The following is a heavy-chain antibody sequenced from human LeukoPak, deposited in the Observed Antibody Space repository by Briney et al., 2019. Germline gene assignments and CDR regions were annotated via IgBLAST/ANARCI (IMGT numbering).Heavy chain of an antibody. D-gene: IGHD5-24*01. CDR1: GFIFSGYG. CDR3: ARWEEMATNRLDY. Sequence: GGSLRLSCAASGFIFSGYGLHWVRQAPGKGLEWVAVIWNDGTNKYYADSLKGRFTISRDNSKNTVYLEMNSLRVEDTAVYYCARWEEMATNRLDYWGQGTLVTVSS. V-gene: IGHV3-33*01. J-gene: IGHJ4*02. CDR2: IWNDGTNK.